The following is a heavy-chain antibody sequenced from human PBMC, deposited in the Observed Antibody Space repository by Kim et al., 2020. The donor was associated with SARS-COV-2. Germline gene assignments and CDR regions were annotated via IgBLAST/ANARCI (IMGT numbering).Heavy chain of an antibody. CDR3: ARGIDSTGFFSH. V-gene: IGHV7-4-1*02. D-gene: IGHD3-22*01. Sequence: ASVKVSCKASGYTLKNYEMNWVRQAPGQGLEWMGWINTTTGNPTYAQGFTGHFVFSLDTSVNTAYLQISSLKAEDTAVYYCARGIDSTGFFSHWGQGTLVTVSS. CDR1: GYTLKNYE. CDR2: INTTTGNP. J-gene: IGHJ4*02.